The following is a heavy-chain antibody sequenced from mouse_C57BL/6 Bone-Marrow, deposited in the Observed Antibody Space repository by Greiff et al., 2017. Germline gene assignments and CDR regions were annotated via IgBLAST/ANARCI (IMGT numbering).Heavy chain of an antibody. Sequence: VQLQQPGAELVRPGTSVKLSCKASGYTFTSYWMHWVKQRPGQGLEWIGVIYPSDSYTNYNQKFKGKATLTVDTSSSTAYMQLSSLTSEDSAVYYCAIDGYYFHYWGQGTTLTVSS. CDR3: AIDGYYFHY. CDR1: GYTFTSYW. CDR2: IYPSDSYT. D-gene: IGHD2-3*01. V-gene: IGHV1-59*01. J-gene: IGHJ2*01.